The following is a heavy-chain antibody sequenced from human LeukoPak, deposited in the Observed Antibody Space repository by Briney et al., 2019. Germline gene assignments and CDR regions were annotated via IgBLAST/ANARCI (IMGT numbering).Heavy chain of an antibody. V-gene: IGHV4-34*01. Sequence: SEALSLTCAVYGGSFSGYYWSWIRQPPGKGLEWIGEINHSGSTNYNPSLKSRVTISVDTSKNQFSLKLSSVTAADTAVYYCARGSGYVDYWGQGTLVTVSS. CDR3: ARGSGYVDY. D-gene: IGHD3-3*01. CDR2: INHSGST. CDR1: GGSFSGYY. J-gene: IGHJ4*02.